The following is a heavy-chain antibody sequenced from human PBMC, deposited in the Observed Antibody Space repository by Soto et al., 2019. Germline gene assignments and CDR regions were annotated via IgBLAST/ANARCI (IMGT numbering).Heavy chain of an antibody. CDR1: GFTLGTYV. J-gene: IGHJ4*02. Sequence: PGGSRRLSCAASGFTLGTYVMTWVRQAPGKGLEWASAISGSGGSTNYADPVKGRFTISRDNTKNTLYLQMNSLRVEDTAVYYCAKDRKGSYCSGGTCYSFDYWGQGTLVTVSS. D-gene: IGHD2-15*01. V-gene: IGHV3-23*01. CDR3: AKDRKGSYCSGGTCYSFDY. CDR2: ISGSGGST.